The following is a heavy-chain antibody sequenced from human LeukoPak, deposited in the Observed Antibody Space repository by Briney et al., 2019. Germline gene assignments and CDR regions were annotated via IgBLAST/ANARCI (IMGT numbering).Heavy chain of an antibody. CDR3: AGSTYYDILTGYSLFDY. J-gene: IGHJ4*02. Sequence: SETLSLTCAVYGGSFSGYYWSWIRQPPGKGLEWIGEINHSGSTNYNPSLKSRVTISVDTSKNQFSLKLSSVTAADTAVYYCAGSTYYDILTGYSLFDYWGQGTLVTVFS. CDR2: INHSGST. D-gene: IGHD3-9*01. CDR1: GGSFSGYY. V-gene: IGHV4-34*01.